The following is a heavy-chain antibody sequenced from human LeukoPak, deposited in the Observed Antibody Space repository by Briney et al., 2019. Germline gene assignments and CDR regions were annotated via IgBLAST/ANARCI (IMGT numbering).Heavy chain of an antibody. CDR2: ISADGRSI. CDR1: GFTFSNHW. V-gene: IGHV3-74*03. J-gene: IGHJ4*02. Sequence: GGSLRLSCTASGFTFSNHWMNWVRQAPGKGLVWVSRISADGRSITYADSVKGRFTISRDNAKNTLYLQMNSLENEDTAVYYCARDRLWNSLDSWGQGTLVTVSS. D-gene: IGHD1-7*01. CDR3: ARDRLWNSLDS.